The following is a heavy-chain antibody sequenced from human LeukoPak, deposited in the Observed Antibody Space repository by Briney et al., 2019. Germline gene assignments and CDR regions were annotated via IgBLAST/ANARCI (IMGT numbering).Heavy chain of an antibody. CDR1: GFTFSSYS. V-gene: IGHV3-21*04. CDR2: ISSSSSYI. J-gene: IGHJ3*02. Sequence: GGSLRLSCAASGFTFSSYSMNWVRQAPGKGLEWVSSISSSSSYIYYADSVKGRFTISRDNSKNTLYLQMNSLRAEDTAVYYCAKTNRGAFDIWGQGTMVTVSS. CDR3: AKTNRGAFDI. D-gene: IGHD2-8*01.